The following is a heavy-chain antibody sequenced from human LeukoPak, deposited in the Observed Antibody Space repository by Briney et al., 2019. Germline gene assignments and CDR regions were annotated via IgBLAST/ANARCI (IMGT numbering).Heavy chain of an antibody. V-gene: IGHV4-30-2*02. J-gene: IGHJ4*02. D-gene: IGHD3-3*01. CDR3: ASSSRITIFGVVFDY. CDR1: GGSISSGGYS. CDR2: IYHSGST. Sequence: PSETLSPTCAVSGGSISSGGYSWSWIRQPPGKGLEWIGYIYHSGSTYYNPSLKSRVTISVDTSKNQFSLKLSSVTAADTAVYYCASSSRITIFGVVFDYWGQGTLVTVSS.